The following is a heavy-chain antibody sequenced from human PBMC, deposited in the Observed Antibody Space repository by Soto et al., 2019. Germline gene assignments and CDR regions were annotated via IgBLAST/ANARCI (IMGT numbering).Heavy chain of an antibody. J-gene: IGHJ4*01. Sequence: EVQLVESGGGLVQPGGSLRLSCAASGFIFSTHWMTWARQGPGKGLEWLATIKPDAGVAYYADSVKGRFTISRDNAKNSLDMTMNSLRDDDTAVYYCANDGGWHFGYWGQGTLVTVSS. CDR1: GFIFSTHW. CDR3: ANDGGWHFGY. V-gene: IGHV3-7*01. D-gene: IGHD6-19*01. CDR2: IKPDAGVA.